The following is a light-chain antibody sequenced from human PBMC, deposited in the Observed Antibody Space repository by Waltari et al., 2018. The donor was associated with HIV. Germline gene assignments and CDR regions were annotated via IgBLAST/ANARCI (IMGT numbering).Light chain of an antibody. Sequence: ELVLTQSPGTLSLSPVERATLSCRASQSISSSSLAWYQQKPGQAPRVLIYGASSRATGIPDRFSGSGSGTDFTLTISRLEPEDFAVYYCQQYGSSVTFGPGTKVDIK. V-gene: IGKV3-20*01. CDR3: QQYGSSVT. CDR2: GAS. J-gene: IGKJ3*01. CDR1: QSISSSS.